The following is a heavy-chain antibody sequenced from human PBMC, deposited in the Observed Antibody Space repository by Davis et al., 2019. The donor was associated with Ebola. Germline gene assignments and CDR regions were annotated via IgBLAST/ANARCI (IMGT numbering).Heavy chain of an antibody. D-gene: IGHD1-26*01. J-gene: IGHJ4*02. CDR1: GFTFSSSW. CDR3: ARWASVGY. Sequence: LSLTCAASGFTFSSSWMTWVRQAPEKGLEWVATIKAEGSAKYYVDSVKGRFTISRDNVKNSLYLQMDSLRAEDTAVYYCARWASVGYWGQGTLVTVSS. V-gene: IGHV3-7*01. CDR2: IKAEGSAK.